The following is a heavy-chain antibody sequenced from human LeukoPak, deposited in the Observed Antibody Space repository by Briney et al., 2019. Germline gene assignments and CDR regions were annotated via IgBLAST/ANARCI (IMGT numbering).Heavy chain of an antibody. Sequence: GGPLTLSCTASGFTFSSNSLNWVCQPPPTGLEWVSYISSSSSTMCFADSVKLRFTISRDNAKISLYLQMHSLRDEDTPVYYCASDGDAYGVLWGQGTLATVSS. CDR1: GFTFSSNS. CDR3: ASDGDAYGVL. J-gene: IGHJ4*02. V-gene: IGHV3-48*02. D-gene: IGHD4-17*01. CDR2: ISSSSSTM.